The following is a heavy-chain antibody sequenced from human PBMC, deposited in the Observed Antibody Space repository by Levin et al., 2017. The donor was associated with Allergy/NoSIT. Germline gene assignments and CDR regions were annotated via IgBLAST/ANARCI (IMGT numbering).Heavy chain of an antibody. Sequence: SETLSLTCTVSGDSISSYYWSWIRQPPGKGLEWIGYVYNSGSTNYNPSLKSRVTISVDTSKNQFSLKLSSVTAADTAVYYCARRFCSGGTCYSGSHGMDVWGQGTTVTVSS. V-gene: IGHV4-59*08. CDR2: VYNSGST. CDR1: GDSISSYY. D-gene: IGHD2-15*01. CDR3: ARRFCSGGTCYSGSHGMDV. J-gene: IGHJ6*02.